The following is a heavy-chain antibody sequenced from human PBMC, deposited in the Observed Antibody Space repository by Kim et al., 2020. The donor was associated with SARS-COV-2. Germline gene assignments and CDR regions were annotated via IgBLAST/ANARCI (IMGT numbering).Heavy chain of an antibody. J-gene: IGHJ4*02. CDR1: GFSLSQNN. V-gene: IGHV3-53*01. CDR2: IYSGGST. D-gene: IGHD6-19*01. CDR3: AREGLSGGDGGGFDS. Sequence: GGSLRLSCAASGFSLSQNNMAWVRQAPGKGLEWVAAIYSGGSTFHADSVGGRFTISRDISRSTLFLQMNSLGVDDTAAYYCAREGLSGGDGGGFDSWGQG.